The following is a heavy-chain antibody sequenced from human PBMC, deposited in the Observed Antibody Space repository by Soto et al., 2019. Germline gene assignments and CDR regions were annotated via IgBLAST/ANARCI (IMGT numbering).Heavy chain of an antibody. CDR3: ARDMLQLVVFDY. V-gene: IGHV3-74*01. D-gene: IGHD6-13*01. Sequence: GGSLRLSCAASGFTFSSYWMHWVRQAPGKGLVWVSRINSDGSSTSYADSVKGRFTISRDNAKNSLYLQMNSLRAEDTAVYYCARDMLQLVVFDYWGQGTLVTVSS. CDR2: INSDGSST. CDR1: GFTFSSYW. J-gene: IGHJ4*02.